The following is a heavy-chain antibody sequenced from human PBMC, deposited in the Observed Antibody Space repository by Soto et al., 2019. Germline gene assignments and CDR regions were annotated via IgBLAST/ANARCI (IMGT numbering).Heavy chain of an antibody. V-gene: IGHV1-69*13. D-gene: IGHD3-22*01. Sequence: ASVKVSCKASGGTFSSYAISWVRQAPGQGLEWMGGIIPIFGTANYAQKFQGRVTITADESTRTAYMELSSLRSEDTAVYYCARDPADYYDSSGYYSPWGQGTLVTVSS. CDR3: ARDPADYYDSSGYYSP. CDR2: IIPIFGTA. CDR1: GGTFSSYA. J-gene: IGHJ5*02.